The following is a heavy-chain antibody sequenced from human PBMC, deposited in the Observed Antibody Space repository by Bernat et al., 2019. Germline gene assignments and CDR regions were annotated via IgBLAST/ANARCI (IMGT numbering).Heavy chain of an antibody. CDR3: AKRYYYDSSGHNLASDAFDI. J-gene: IGHJ3*02. Sequence: EVQLVESGGGLQQPGGSLRLSCAASGFTFSSFEMNWVRQAPGKGLEWVSAISGSGGSTYYADSVKGRFTISRDNSKNTLYLQMNSLRAEDTAVYYCAKRYYYDSSGHNLASDAFDIWGQGTMVTVSS. V-gene: IGHV3-23*04. CDR2: ISGSGGST. CDR1: GFTFSSFE. D-gene: IGHD3-22*01.